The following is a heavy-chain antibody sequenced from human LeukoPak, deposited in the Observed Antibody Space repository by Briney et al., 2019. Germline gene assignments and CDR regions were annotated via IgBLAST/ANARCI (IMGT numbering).Heavy chain of an antibody. CDR2: IYYSGST. Sequence: SETLSLTCTVSGGSISSGGYYWSWIRQHPGKGLEWIGYIYYSGSTYYNPSLKSRVTISVDTSKNQFSLKLSSVTAADTAVYYCARASSTVTHNWLDPWGQGTLVTVSS. J-gene: IGHJ5*02. CDR1: GGSISSGGYY. V-gene: IGHV4-31*03. D-gene: IGHD4-17*01. CDR3: ARASSTVTHNWLDP.